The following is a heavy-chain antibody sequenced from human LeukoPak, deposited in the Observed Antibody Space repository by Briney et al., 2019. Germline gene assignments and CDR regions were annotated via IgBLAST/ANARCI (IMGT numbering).Heavy chain of an antibody. Sequence: SETLSLTCTVSGGPISSSYWSWIRQPPGKGLEWIGYIYYSGTTRYNPSLKSRVTISVHKSKNQFSLNLASVTAADTAVYYCASGPNYKFHYYYYLDVWGKGTTVTVSS. CDR2: IYYSGTT. CDR1: GGPISSSY. D-gene: IGHD1-7*01. J-gene: IGHJ6*03. CDR3: ASGPNYKFHYYYYLDV. V-gene: IGHV4-59*01.